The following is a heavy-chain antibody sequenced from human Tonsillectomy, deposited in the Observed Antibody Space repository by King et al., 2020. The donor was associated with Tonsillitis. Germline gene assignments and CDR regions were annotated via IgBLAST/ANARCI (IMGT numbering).Heavy chain of an antibody. Sequence: QLVQSGAEVKKPGSSVKISCKASGGTFSSYAISWVRQAPGKGLEWMGGIIPIYGTANYAQKFQGRVTITADESTSTAYMELSSLRSEDTAVYYCASNMVGRGPARGYWGQGTLVTVSS. CDR3: ASNMVGRGPARGY. CDR2: IIPIYGTA. D-gene: IGHD3-10*01. J-gene: IGHJ4*02. V-gene: IGHV1-69*12. CDR1: GGTFSSYA.